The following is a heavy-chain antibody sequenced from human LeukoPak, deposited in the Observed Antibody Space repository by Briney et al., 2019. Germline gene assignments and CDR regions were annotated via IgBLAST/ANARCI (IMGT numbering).Heavy chain of an antibody. CDR2: INPNSGGT. CDR1: GYTFTGYY. Sequence: ASVKVSCEASGYTFTGYYMHWVRQAPGQGLEWMGRINPNSGGTNYAQKFQGRVTMTRDTSISTAYMGLSRLRSDDTAVYYCARLGSGYFIDYWGQGTLVTVSS. J-gene: IGHJ4*02. D-gene: IGHD3-22*01. V-gene: IGHV1-2*06. CDR3: ARLGSGYFIDY.